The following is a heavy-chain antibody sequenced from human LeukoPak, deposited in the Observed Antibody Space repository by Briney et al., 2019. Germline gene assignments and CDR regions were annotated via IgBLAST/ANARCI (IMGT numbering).Heavy chain of an antibody. CDR2: IRYDGGNK. Sequence: PGGSLRLSCAASGFTFSSYGMHWVRQAPGKGLEWVAFIRYDGGNKYYADSVKGRFTISRDNSKNSLYLQMNSLRAEDTAVYYCARDQAAAHDRDYWGQGTLVTVSS. CDR3: ARDQAAAHDRDY. D-gene: IGHD6-13*01. J-gene: IGHJ4*02. V-gene: IGHV3-30*02. CDR1: GFTFSSYG.